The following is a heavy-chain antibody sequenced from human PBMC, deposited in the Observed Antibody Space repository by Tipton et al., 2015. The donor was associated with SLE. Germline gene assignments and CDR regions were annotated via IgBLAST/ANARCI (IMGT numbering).Heavy chain of an antibody. J-gene: IGHJ4*02. CDR1: GYTFTSYY. D-gene: IGHD3-3*01. CDR2: INPSGGST. V-gene: IGHV1-46*01. CDR3: ARRYYDFWSGPTRFDY. Sequence: QVQLVQSGAEVKKPGASVKVSCMASGYTFTSYYMHWVRQAPGQGLEWMGIINPSGGSTSYAQKFQGRVTMTRDTSTSTAYMELRSLRSDDTAVYYCARRYYDFWSGPTRFDYWGQGTLVTVSS.